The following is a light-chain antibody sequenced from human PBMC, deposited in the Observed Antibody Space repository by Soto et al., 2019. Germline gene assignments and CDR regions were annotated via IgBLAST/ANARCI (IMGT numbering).Light chain of an antibody. CDR2: AAS. CDR1: QSISSY. CDR3: QQYGSSLWT. J-gene: IGKJ1*01. Sequence: DIQMTQSPSSLSVSVGDRVTITCRASQSISSYLNWYQQKPGKAPKLLIYAASSLQSGVPSRFSGSGSGTDFTLTISRLEPEDFAVYYCQQYGSSLWTFGQGTKVDIK. V-gene: IGKV1-39*01.